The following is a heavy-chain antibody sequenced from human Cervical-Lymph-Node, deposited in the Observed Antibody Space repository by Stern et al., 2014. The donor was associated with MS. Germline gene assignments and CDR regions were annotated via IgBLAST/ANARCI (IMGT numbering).Heavy chain of an antibody. CDR3: ARDYDGNYLTYFEY. D-gene: IGHD2/OR15-2a*01. V-gene: IGHV3-21*01. J-gene: IGHJ4*02. CDR2: ISSSSSDI. Sequence: EVQLGVYGGGLVKPWGSLKLSCAVSGFNFSSSSMNWVRRAPGKGLAWVSSISSSSSDIYYADSVKGRFTISRDNAKNSLSLQMNSLRAEDTAVYYCARDYDGNYLTYFEYWGQGTLVTVSS. CDR1: GFNFSSSS.